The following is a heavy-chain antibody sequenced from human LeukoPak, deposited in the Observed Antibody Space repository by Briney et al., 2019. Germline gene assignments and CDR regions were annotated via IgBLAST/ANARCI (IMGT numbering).Heavy chain of an antibody. CDR2: ISAYSGET. D-gene: IGHD2-8*01. J-gene: IGHJ6*02. Sequence: ASVKVSCKASGYTYTTYGISWVRQAPGQGLEWMGWISAYSGETNYAQKLQGRVTMTSDSSTRTAYMELRSLRSDDTAVYYCARVLAVLKPRDYYYYGMDVWGQGTTVTVSS. CDR1: GYTYTTYG. CDR3: ARVLAVLKPRDYYYYGMDV. V-gene: IGHV1-18*01.